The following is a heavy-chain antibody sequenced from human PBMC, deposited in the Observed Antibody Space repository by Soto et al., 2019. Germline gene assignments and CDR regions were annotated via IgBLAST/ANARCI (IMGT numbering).Heavy chain of an antibody. CDR2: IYYSGST. D-gene: IGHD3-3*01. J-gene: IGHJ6*02. Sequence: SETLSLTCTVSGGSISSGDYYWSWIRQPPGKGLEWIGYIYYSGSTYYNPSLKSRVTISVDTSKNQFSLKLSSVTAADTAVYYCARDRPHADTIFGVVSGSGSGMDVWGQGTTVTVSS. CDR1: GGSISSGDYY. V-gene: IGHV4-30-4*01. CDR3: ARDRPHADTIFGVVSGSGSGMDV.